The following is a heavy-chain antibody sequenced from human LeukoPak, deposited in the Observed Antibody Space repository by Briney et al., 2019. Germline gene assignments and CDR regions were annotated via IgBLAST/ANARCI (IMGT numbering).Heavy chain of an antibody. Sequence: GGSLRLPCAASGFTLSNYHMHWVRQAPGRGLEWVALIPHDGGGKQYAASVQDRFTISRDNPENTVYLQMNSLRHDDAAVYFCAREGYTSGRAAAFDFWGRGTLVTVSS. J-gene: IGHJ4*02. CDR1: GFTLSNYH. D-gene: IGHD6-19*01. V-gene: IGHV3-30*04. CDR2: IPHDGGGK. CDR3: AREGYTSGRAAAFDF.